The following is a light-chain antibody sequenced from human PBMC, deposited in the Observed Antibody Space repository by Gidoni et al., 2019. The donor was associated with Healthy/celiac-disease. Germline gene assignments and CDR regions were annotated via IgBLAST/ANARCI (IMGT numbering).Light chain of an antibody. CDR1: QSVSSN. CDR3: QQYKNWPELT. Sequence: IVMTQSPATLSVSPGERATLSCRASQSVSSNLAWYQQKPGQAPRLLIYGASTMATGIPARFSGSGSGTELTLTISSMQSEDFAVDYCQQYKNWPELTFGGGTKVEIK. V-gene: IGKV3-15*01. J-gene: IGKJ4*01. CDR2: GAS.